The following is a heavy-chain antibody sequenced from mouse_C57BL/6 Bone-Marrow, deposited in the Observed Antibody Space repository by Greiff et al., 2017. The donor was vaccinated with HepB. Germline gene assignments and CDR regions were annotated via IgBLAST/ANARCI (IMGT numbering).Heavy chain of an antibody. J-gene: IGHJ2*01. CDR2: INPNNGGT. D-gene: IGHD1-1*01. CDR1: GYTFTDYY. CDR3: ARGGAVVATDY. V-gene: IGHV1-26*01. Sequence: EVQLQQSGPELVKPGASVKISCKASGYTFTDYYMSWVKQSHGKSLEWIGDINPNNGGTSYNQKFKGKATLTVDKSSSTAYMELRSLTSEDSAVYYCARGGAVVATDYWGQGTTLTVSS.